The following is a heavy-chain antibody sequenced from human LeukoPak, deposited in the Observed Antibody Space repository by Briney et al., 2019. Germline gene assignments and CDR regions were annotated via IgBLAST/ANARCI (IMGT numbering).Heavy chain of an antibody. D-gene: IGHD6-6*01. CDR1: GGSIRSSNW. CDR2: IEHSGST. J-gene: IGHJ3*02. Sequence: SETLSLTCAVSGGSIRSSNWWSGVGQPPGKGLEWIGEIEHSGSTNYKPSLKRRGTISVEKSKNQFSLKLSSVTPADTAVYYCPRARRKAFDICGQGTMVTVSS. V-gene: IGHV4-4*02. CDR3: PRARRKAFDI.